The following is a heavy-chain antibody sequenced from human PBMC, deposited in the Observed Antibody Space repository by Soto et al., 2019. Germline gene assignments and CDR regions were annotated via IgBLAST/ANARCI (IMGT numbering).Heavy chain of an antibody. D-gene: IGHD2-15*01. CDR3: AKRGPGGIVVVVSATTGDFDY. CDR2: TSGSGGRT. CDR1: VFTFSSYA. Sequence: WWSLRLSCSAAVFTFSSYAMNWVRQAPGGGLEWISSTSGSGGRTYYADSVKGRFTISRDNSQNTLYLQMDSLKVEDTAVYYCAKRGPGGIVVVVSATTGDFDYWGQGTLVTVS. V-gene: IGHV3-23*01. J-gene: IGHJ4*02.